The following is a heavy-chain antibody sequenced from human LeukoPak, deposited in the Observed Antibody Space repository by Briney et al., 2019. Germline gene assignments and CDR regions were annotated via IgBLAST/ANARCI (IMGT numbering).Heavy chain of an antibody. CDR1: GFTFSSYA. D-gene: IGHD3-22*01. Sequence: PGGSLRLSCAASGFTFSSYAMSWVRQAPGKGLEWVSAISGSGGSTYYADSVKGRFTISRDNAKNSLYLQMNSLRDEDTAVYYCARCDSYYYEDDYWGQGTLVTVSS. V-gene: IGHV3-23*01. CDR3: ARCDSYYYEDDY. J-gene: IGHJ4*02. CDR2: ISGSGGST.